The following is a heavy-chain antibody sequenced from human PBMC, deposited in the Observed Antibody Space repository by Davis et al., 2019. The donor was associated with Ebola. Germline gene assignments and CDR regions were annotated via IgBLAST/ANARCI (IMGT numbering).Heavy chain of an antibody. V-gene: IGHV1-69*10. CDR3: ATRLGVVVDTQRSDWFDY. D-gene: IGHD2-15*01. CDR2: TIPILGTQ. J-gene: IGHJ5*01. Sequence: SVQVPSKASAGTLIRCAIDWVRQPPGQGPEWMGGTIPILGTQKYAPKFQGRATITADKSTRTAYMDLSSLRSDDTAVYYCATRLGVVVDTQRSDWFDYWGQGTLVTV. CDR1: AGTLIRCA.